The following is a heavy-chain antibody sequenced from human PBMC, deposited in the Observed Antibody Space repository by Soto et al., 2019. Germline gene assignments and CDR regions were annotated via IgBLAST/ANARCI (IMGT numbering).Heavy chain of an antibody. J-gene: IGHJ4*02. CDR1: RDSVSSNSAT. CDR3: ARDRTGWYFFDY. V-gene: IGHV6-1*01. D-gene: IGHD6-19*01. Sequence: SQTLSLTCGISRDSVSSNSATWNWIRQSPSRGLEWLGRTYYRSNWDNDYAVSVKSRITINPDTSKNQFSLQLNSVTPEDTAVYYCARDRTGWYFFDYWGQGTLVTVSS. CDR2: TYYRSNWDN.